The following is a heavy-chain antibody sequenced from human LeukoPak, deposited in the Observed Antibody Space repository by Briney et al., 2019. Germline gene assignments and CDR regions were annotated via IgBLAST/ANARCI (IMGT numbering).Heavy chain of an antibody. CDR1: GFTFSSYA. V-gene: IGHV3-23*01. Sequence: PGGSLRLSCAASGFTFSSYAMSWVRQAPGKGMEWVSAISGSGGSTYYADSVKGRFTISRDNSKNTLYLQMNSLRAEDTAVYYCAKYYRESSGASPLDYWGQGTRVTVSS. CDR2: ISGSGGST. J-gene: IGHJ4*02. CDR3: AKYYRESSGASPLDY. D-gene: IGHD3-22*01.